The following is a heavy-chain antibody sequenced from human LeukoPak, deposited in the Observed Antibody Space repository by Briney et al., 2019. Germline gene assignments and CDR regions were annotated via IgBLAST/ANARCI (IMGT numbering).Heavy chain of an antibody. J-gene: IGHJ4*02. V-gene: IGHV1-46*01. CDR2: IIPSDGFT. D-gene: IGHD3-3*01. CDR3: ATAGRRLFGVLIPLSFDY. CDR1: GYTFTNYY. Sequence: ASVTVSCTASGYTFTNYYIHWVRQAPGQGLEWMGMIIPSDGFTTYAQKFQGRLTMTRDMSTSTVYMELSSLRSEDTALYYCATAGRRLFGVLIPLSFDYWGQGTLVTVSS.